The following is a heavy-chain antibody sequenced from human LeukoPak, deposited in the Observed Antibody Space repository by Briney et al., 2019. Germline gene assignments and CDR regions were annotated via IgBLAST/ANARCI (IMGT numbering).Heavy chain of an antibody. CDR3: AKVRWELLGFDY. D-gene: IGHD1-26*01. CDR1: GFTFTSYS. Sequence: GGSLRLSCAASGFTFTSYSMNWVRQAPGKGLEWVSTISGGGGSTYYADSVKGRFTISRDNSKNTLYLQMNSLRAEDTAVYYCAKVRWELLGFDYWGQGTLVTVSS. J-gene: IGHJ4*02. CDR2: ISGGGGST. V-gene: IGHV3-23*01.